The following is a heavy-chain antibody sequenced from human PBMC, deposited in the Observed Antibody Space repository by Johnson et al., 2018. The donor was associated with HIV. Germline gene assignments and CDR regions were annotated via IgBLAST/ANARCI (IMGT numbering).Heavy chain of an antibody. J-gene: IGHJ3*01. CDR1: GFTFDDYS. D-gene: IGHD3-16*01. V-gene: IGHV3-9*01. Sequence: VQLVESGGGLVQPGRSLRLSCAASGFTFDDYSMHWVRQAPGKGLEWVASISWHSGGIVYADSVKGRFTISRDNAKNSLYLQMNSVRSEDTALYYCARDFGVALDVWGQGTMVTVSS. CDR2: ISWHSGGI. CDR3: ARDFGVALDV.